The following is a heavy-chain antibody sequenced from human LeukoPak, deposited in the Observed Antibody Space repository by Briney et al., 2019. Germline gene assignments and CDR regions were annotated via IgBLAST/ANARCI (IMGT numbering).Heavy chain of an antibody. V-gene: IGHV1-18*01. CDR3: ATQSGLYAAAAGTKLNWFDP. D-gene: IGHD6-13*01. Sequence: ASVKVSCKASGYTFTSYGISWVRQAPGQGLEWMGWISAYNGNTNYAQKLQGRVTMTTDTSTSTAYMELRSLRSDDTAVYYCATQSGLYAAAAGTKLNWFDPWGQGTLVTVSS. J-gene: IGHJ5*02. CDR1: GYTFTSYG. CDR2: ISAYNGNT.